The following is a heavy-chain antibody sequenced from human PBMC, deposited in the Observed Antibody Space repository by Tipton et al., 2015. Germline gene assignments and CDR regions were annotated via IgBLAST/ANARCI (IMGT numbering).Heavy chain of an antibody. J-gene: IGHJ4*02. Sequence: TLSLTCTVSGGSVTSGSYYWSWIRQPPGKGLEWIGYISYTDGAHYNPALKSRVTISVDTSKNQFSLTLNSVAAADTAVYYCARGSYFDKWGQGTLVTVSS. CDR2: ISYTDGA. CDR3: ARGSYFDK. V-gene: IGHV4-61*01. CDR1: GGSVTSGSYY.